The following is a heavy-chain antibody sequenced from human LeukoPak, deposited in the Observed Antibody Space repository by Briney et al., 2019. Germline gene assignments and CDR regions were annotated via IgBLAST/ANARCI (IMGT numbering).Heavy chain of an antibody. D-gene: IGHD1-26*01. CDR2: ISAYNGNT. CDR1: GYTFTSYG. Sequence: ASVTVSCKASGYTFTSYGISWVRQAPGQGLEWMGWISAYNGNTNYAQKLQGRVTMTTDTSTSTAHMELRSLRSDDTAVYYCARTQYTGSYSAFDYWGQGTLVTVSS. V-gene: IGHV1-18*01. J-gene: IGHJ4*02. CDR3: ARTQYTGSYSAFDY.